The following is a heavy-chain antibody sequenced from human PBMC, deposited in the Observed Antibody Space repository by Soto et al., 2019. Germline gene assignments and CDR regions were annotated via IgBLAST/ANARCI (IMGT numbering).Heavy chain of an antibody. CDR1: GFTFSTYS. D-gene: IGHD3-22*01. J-gene: IGHJ4*02. CDR2: ISSTSTYI. CDR3: ASGKWDNSDYYAPFYFDS. Sequence: EVQLVESGGGLVKPGGSLRLSCAASGFTFSTYSMNGVRQAPGKGLVWVSSISSTSTYIYNADSVKGRFTISRDNAKNSLHLKMNSLRAEDTTVYYCASGKWDNSDYYAPFYFDSWGQGPKVTVSS. V-gene: IGHV3-21*01.